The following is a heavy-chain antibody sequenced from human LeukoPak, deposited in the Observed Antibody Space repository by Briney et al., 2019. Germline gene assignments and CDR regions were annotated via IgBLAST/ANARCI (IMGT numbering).Heavy chain of an antibody. CDR3: ARIGGYYDSGVYDSHGFDK. Sequence: ASVKVSCKTSGYPFIDYYLHWLRQAPGQRLEWMGWDNPHSGTTTYAQHFQCRVTMTRDTSTNTVHMELTSLRPDNTALYFCARIGGYYDSGVYDSHGFDKWGQGTMVIVSS. D-gene: IGHD3-22*01. V-gene: IGHV1-2*02. J-gene: IGHJ3*02. CDR1: GYPFIDYY. CDR2: DNPHSGTT.